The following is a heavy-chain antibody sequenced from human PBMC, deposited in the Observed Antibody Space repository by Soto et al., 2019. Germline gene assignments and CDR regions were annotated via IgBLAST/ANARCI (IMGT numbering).Heavy chain of an antibody. CDR3: ARDARIVVARPFNWFDP. D-gene: IGHD3-22*01. V-gene: IGHV3-30-3*01. Sequence: QVQLVESGGGVVQPGRSLRLSCAASGFTFSSYAMHWVRQAPGKGLEWVAVISYDGSKKYYADSVKGRFTISRDNSKNTLYLQMHSLRAEDTAVYYCARDARIVVARPFNWFDPWGQGTLVTVSS. J-gene: IGHJ5*02. CDR1: GFTFSSYA. CDR2: ISYDGSKK.